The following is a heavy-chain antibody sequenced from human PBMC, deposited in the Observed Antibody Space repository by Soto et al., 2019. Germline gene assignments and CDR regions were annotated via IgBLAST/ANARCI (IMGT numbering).Heavy chain of an antibody. CDR2: IIPIFGTA. CDR3: ASWEGYYYDSSGYYYSHAFDI. CDR1: GGTFSSYA. J-gene: IGHJ3*02. D-gene: IGHD3-22*01. V-gene: IGHV1-69*01. Sequence: QVQLVQSGAEVKKPGSSVKVSCKASGGTFSSYAISWVRQAPGQGLEWMGGIIPIFGTANYAQKFQGRVTITADESTSTAYMELSSLRSEDTAVYYCASWEGYYYDSSGYYYSHAFDIWGQGTMVTLSS.